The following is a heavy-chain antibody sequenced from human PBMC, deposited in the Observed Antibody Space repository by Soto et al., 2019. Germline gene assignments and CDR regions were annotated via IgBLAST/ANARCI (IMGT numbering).Heavy chain of an antibody. J-gene: IGHJ6*02. CDR2: IYYSGST. D-gene: IGHD3-16*01. Sequence: QVQLQESGPGLVKPSQTLSLTCTVSGGSISSGGYYWSWLRQHPGNGREWIGYIYYSGSTYYNPSLKSRVTISVDTSKKQFSLKLSSVTAADTAVYYCARDSTVGLYYGMDVWGQGATVNVSS. CDR1: GGSISSGGYY. V-gene: IGHV4-31*03. CDR3: ARDSTVGLYYGMDV.